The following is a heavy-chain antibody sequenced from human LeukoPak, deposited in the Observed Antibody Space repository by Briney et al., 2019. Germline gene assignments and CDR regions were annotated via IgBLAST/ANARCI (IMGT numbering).Heavy chain of an antibody. V-gene: IGHV3-21*04. CDR2: ISSSSSYI. CDR3: ARDIGGDGYSHFDY. D-gene: IGHD5-24*01. J-gene: IGHJ4*02. CDR1: GFTLSSYS. Sequence: GGSLRLSCAASGFTLSSYSMNWVRQAPGKGLEWVSSISSSSSYISYADSVKGRFSISRDNSKNTVYLQMNSLRTEDTAVYYCARDIGGDGYSHFDYWGQGTLVTVSS.